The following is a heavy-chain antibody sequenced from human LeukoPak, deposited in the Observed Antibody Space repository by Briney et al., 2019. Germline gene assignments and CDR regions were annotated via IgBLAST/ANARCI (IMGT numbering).Heavy chain of an antibody. Sequence: SETLSLTCTVSGGSISSCYWSWIRQSAGKGLEWIGRIYTSGSTNYNPSLKSRVTTSVDTSKNQFSLKLSSVTAADTAVYYCARDDPGSAAIGNWFDPWGQGTLVTVST. CDR3: ARDDPGSAAIGNWFDP. V-gene: IGHV4-4*07. CDR2: IYTSGST. CDR1: GGSISSCY. D-gene: IGHD2-2*02. J-gene: IGHJ5*02.